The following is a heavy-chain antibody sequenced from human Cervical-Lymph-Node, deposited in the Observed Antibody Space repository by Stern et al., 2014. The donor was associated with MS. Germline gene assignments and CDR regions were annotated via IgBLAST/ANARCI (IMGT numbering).Heavy chain of an antibody. J-gene: IGHJ4*02. CDR3: AKDRIGRDSDY. D-gene: IGHD2-15*01. CDR2: ISGGGDST. CDR1: GFTFSNYA. V-gene: IGHV3-23*04. Sequence: VQLVESGGGLVQPGGSLRLSCAASGFTFSNYAMSWVRQAPGKGLEWVSAISGGGDSTDYADSVKGRFTISRDNSKNTLYLQMNTLRAEDTAVYYCAKDRIGRDSDYWGQGTLVTVSS.